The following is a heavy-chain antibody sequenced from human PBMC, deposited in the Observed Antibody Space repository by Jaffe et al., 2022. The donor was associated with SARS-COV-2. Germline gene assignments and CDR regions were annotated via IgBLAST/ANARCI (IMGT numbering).Heavy chain of an antibody. Sequence: QVQLVESGGGVVQPGRSLRLSCAASGFTFSSYGMHWVRQAPGKGLEWVAVIWYDGSNKYYADSVKGRFTISRDNSKNTLYLQMNSLRAEDTAVYYCARERGDDYGGIDAFDIWGQGTMVTVSS. CDR1: GFTFSSYG. CDR3: ARERGDDYGGIDAFDI. V-gene: IGHV3-33*01. CDR2: IWYDGSNK. D-gene: IGHD4-17*01. J-gene: IGHJ3*02.